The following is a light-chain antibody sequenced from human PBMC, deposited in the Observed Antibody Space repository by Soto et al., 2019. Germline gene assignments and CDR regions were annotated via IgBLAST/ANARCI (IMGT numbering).Light chain of an antibody. V-gene: IGLV2-8*01. CDR1: STDIGGYNF. CDR3: TSFARSEDPCVV. J-gene: IGLJ2*01. Sequence: QSALTQPPSASGSPGQSVTISCTGTSTDIGGYNFVSWYQQQPGKAPTLLIYEVYKRPSGVPDRFSGSKSGNTASLTVSGPQADDEAYYYCTSFARSEDPCVVFGGGTKLTVL. CDR2: EVY.